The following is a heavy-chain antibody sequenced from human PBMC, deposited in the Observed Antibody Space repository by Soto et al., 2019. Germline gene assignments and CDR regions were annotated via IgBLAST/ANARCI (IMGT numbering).Heavy chain of an antibody. V-gene: IGHV5-51*01. CDR3: ARGPYYDSSGYRL. CDR2: IYPGDSDT. CDR1: GYSFTSYW. Sequence: PXESLKISCKGCGYSFTSYWISWVRQMPGKGLEWMGIIYPGDSDTRYSPSFQGQVTISADKSISTAYLQWSSLKASDTAMYYCARGPYYDSSGYRLWGQGTLVTVSS. D-gene: IGHD3-22*01. J-gene: IGHJ4*02.